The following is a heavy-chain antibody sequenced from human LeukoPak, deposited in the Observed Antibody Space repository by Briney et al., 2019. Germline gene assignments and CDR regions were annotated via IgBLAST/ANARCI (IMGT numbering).Heavy chain of an antibody. CDR1: GYSISSGYY. D-gene: IGHD6-19*01. J-gene: IGHJ4*02. CDR2: IYHSGST. V-gene: IGHV4-38-2*02. Sequence: PSETLSLTCTVSGYSISSGYYWGWIRQPPGKGLEWIGSIYHSGSTYYNPSLKSRVTISVDTSKNQFSLKLSSVTAADTAVYYCARATDSSGWYEDYWGQGTLVTVSS. CDR3: ARATDSSGWYEDY.